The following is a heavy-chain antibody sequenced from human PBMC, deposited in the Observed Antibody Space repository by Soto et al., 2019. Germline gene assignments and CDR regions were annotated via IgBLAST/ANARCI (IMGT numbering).Heavy chain of an antibody. CDR2: ISYDGSNK. Sequence: GGSLRLSCAASGFTFSSYGMHWVRQAPGKGLEWVAVISYDGSNKYYADSVKGRFTISRDNSKNTLYLQMNSLRAEDTAVYYCAGGKAVAGTDYYYGMDVWGQGTTVTVSS. CDR1: GFTFSSYG. J-gene: IGHJ6*02. CDR3: AGGKAVAGTDYYYGMDV. V-gene: IGHV3-30*03. D-gene: IGHD6-19*01.